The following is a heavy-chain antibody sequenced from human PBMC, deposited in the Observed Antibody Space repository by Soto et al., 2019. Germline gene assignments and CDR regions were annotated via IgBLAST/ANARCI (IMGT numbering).Heavy chain of an antibody. CDR3: ARRRVDTYYGMDV. J-gene: IGHJ6*02. CDR1: GFTFSSYA. CDR2: ISSNGGST. Sequence: PGGSLRLSCAASGFTFSSYAMHWVRQAPGKGLEYVSAISSNGGSTYYANSVKGRFTISRDNSKNTLYLQMGSLRAEDMAVYYCARRRVDTYYGMDVWGQGTTVTVSS. D-gene: IGHD5-18*01. V-gene: IGHV3-64*01.